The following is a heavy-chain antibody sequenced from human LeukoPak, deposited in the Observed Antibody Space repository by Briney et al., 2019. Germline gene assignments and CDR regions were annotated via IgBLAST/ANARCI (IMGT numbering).Heavy chain of an antibody. CDR3: ARNVDAFDI. CDR2: INQHGSEK. Sequence: PGGSLRLSCTASGFTFSSHWMSWVRQAPGKGLEWVANINQHGSEKYYVDSVRGRFTISRDNAKNSLFLQVNSLRAEDTAVYYCARNVDAFDIWGQGTMVTVSS. J-gene: IGHJ3*02. CDR1: GFTFSSHW. V-gene: IGHV3-7*01.